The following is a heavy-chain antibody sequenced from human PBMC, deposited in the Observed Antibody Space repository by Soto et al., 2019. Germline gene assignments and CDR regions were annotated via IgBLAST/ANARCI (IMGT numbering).Heavy chain of an antibody. J-gene: IGHJ6*02. CDR2: IYYSGST. CDR1: GGSISSGGYY. D-gene: IGHD3-10*01. CDR3: ARMGIPMVRGVNLRYYYDGMDV. V-gene: IGHV4-31*03. Sequence: PSETLSLTCTVSGGSISSGGYYWSWIRQHPGKGLEWIGYIYYSGSTYYNPSLKSRVTISVDTSKNQFSLKLSSVTAADTAVYYCARMGIPMVRGVNLRYYYDGMDVCGQVTTVTVS.